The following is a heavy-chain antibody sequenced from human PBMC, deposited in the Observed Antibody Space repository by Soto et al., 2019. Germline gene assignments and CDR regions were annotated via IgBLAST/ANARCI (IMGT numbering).Heavy chain of an antibody. CDR1: GGSISNYY. J-gene: IGHJ4*02. CDR3: ARLRGISFSLDS. D-gene: IGHD1-26*01. CDR2: IYSSGST. V-gene: IGHV4-59*01. Sequence: PSETLSLTCTVSGGSISNYYWSWIRQPSGKGLELIGYIYSSGSTNHNPSLKSRVIISVYSSKNQFSLKLTSVTAADTAVYYCARLRGISFSLDSWGKGTRGTVS.